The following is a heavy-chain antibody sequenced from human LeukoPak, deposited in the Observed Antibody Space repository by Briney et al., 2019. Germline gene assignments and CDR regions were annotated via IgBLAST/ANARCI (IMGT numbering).Heavy chain of an antibody. D-gene: IGHD2-2*01. CDR2: ISAYNGNT. V-gene: IGHV1-18*01. Sequence: ASVKVSCKASGYAFTSYGISWVRQAPGQGLEWMGWISAYNGNTNYAQKLQGRVTMTTDTSTSTAYMELRSLRPDDTAVYYCASSRVPAALGYGMDVWGQGTTVTVSS. J-gene: IGHJ6*02. CDR3: ASSRVPAALGYGMDV. CDR1: GYAFTSYG.